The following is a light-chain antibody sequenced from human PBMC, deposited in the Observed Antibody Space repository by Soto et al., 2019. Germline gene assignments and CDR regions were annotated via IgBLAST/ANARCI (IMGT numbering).Light chain of an antibody. CDR2: KAS. Sequence: DIPMTQSPSTLSASVGDRVTITCRASPSLARWLAWYQHKPGKAPNLLIYKASSLAGGVPSRFSGSGSGTEFTLTISSLQPEDFATYYCQQYNSYSSITFGQGTRLEIK. V-gene: IGKV1-5*03. CDR1: PSLARW. CDR3: QQYNSYSSIT. J-gene: IGKJ5*01.